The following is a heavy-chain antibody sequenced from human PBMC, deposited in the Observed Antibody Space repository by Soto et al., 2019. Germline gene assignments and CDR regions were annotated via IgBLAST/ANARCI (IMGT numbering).Heavy chain of an antibody. CDR3: AKGWYGSGWSHFFDY. V-gene: IGHV3-23*01. D-gene: IGHD6-19*01. J-gene: IGHJ4*02. CDR2: ISGSGGST. CDR1: GFTFTTYA. Sequence: SGGSLRLSCAASGFTFTTYAMSWVRQAPWKGLEWVSAISGSGGSTYYADSVKGRFTISRDNSKDTLYLQMNSLRAEDTAIYYCAKGWYGSGWSHFFDYWGQGTLVTVSS.